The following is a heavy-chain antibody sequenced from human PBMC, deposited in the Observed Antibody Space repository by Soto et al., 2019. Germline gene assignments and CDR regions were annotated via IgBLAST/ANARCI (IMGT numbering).Heavy chain of an antibody. CDR3: ARGLAAIAAYWFDP. D-gene: IGHD6-25*01. J-gene: IGHJ5*02. CDR1: AGSVSSGGYF. Sequence: SETLSLTCTVSAGSVSSGGYFWSWISQHPGKGLEWIGYIYYSGSTYYNPSLKSRVTISVDTSKNQFSLKLSSVTAADTAVYYCARGLAAIAAYWFDPWGQGTMVTVSS. CDR2: IYYSGST. V-gene: IGHV4-31*02.